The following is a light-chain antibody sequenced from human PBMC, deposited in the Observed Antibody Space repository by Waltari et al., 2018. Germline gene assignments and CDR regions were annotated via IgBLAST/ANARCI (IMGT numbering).Light chain of an antibody. Sequence: EIVLTQSPATLSLSPGERATLSCRASQSVRSSYLAWFQQKPGQAPRLLIYGASSRATGIPDRFSGSGSGTDFTLTISRLEPEDFAVYYCQQYVSSPITFGQGTRLEIK. CDR1: QSVRSSY. CDR2: GAS. V-gene: IGKV3-20*01. J-gene: IGKJ5*01. CDR3: QQYVSSPIT.